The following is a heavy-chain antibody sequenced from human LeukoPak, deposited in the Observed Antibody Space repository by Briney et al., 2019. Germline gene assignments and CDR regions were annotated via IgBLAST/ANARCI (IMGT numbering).Heavy chain of an antibody. D-gene: IGHD1-26*01. CDR3: AREPTSGSCYFDY. Sequence: GASVKVSCKASGYTFTGYFMHWVRQAPGQGLEWMGWINPNNSAADYAQTFQGRVTMTRDTSISTVYMELSSLRSEDTAVYYCAREPTSGSCYFDYWGQGTLVTVSS. CDR2: INPNNSAA. CDR1: GYTFTGYF. J-gene: IGHJ4*02. V-gene: IGHV1-2*02.